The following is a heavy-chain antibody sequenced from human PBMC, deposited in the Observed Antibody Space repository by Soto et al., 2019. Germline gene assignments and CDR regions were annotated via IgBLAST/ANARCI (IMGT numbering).Heavy chain of an antibody. J-gene: IGHJ4*02. V-gene: IGHV1-46*01. CDR1: GFDFTDHY. Sequence: ASVKVACKASGFDFTDHYIHWVRQAPGQGLEWMGIISPDGGSTRYSQKFQARITMTRDTSTSTVYMELSSLRSEDTAIYYCARAPRGGFIIVRPWAQIDYWGQGTLVTVSP. CDR2: ISPDGGST. CDR3: ARAPRGGFIIVRPWAQIDY. D-gene: IGHD2-15*01.